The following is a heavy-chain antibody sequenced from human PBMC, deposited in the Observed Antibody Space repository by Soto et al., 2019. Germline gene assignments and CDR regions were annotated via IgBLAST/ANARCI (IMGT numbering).Heavy chain of an antibody. Sequence: QVQLVQSGAEVKKPGASVKVSCKASGITFSSFAMHWVRQGPGQRLEWMGWINAGNGDTRYSQIFQGRVTLTRDTSASTVYLDLSSLRSEDTAIYYCARAISGYVTWGQGTLVTVSS. V-gene: IGHV1-3*01. J-gene: IGHJ5*02. CDR3: ARAISGYVT. CDR2: INAGNGDT. CDR1: GITFSSFA. D-gene: IGHD5-12*01.